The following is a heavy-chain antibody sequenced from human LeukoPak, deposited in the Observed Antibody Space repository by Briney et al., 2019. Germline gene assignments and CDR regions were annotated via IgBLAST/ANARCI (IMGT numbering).Heavy chain of an antibody. CDR2: INHSGST. D-gene: IGHD3-22*01. CDR3: ARVSSRRLPPTYSYDRRNYFDY. CDR1: GGSFSGYY. Sequence: PSETLSLTCAVYGGSFSGYYWSWIRQPPGKGLEWIGEINHSGSTNYSPSLKSRVTISVDTSKNQFSLRLSSVTAADTAVYYCARVSSRRLPPTYSYDRRNYFDYWGQGTLVTVSS. V-gene: IGHV4-34*01. J-gene: IGHJ4*02.